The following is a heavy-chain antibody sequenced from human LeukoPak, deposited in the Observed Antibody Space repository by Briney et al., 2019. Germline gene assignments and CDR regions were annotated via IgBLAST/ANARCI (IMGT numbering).Heavy chain of an antibody. Sequence: ASVKVSCKASGGTFSSYAISWVLQAPGQGLEWMGWISAYNGNTNYAQKLQGRVTMTTDTSTSTAYMELRSLRSDDTAVYYCARGIVGVEKCFDYWGQGTLVTVSS. CDR2: ISAYNGNT. CDR1: GGTFSSYA. CDR3: ARGIVGVEKCFDY. D-gene: IGHD1-26*01. J-gene: IGHJ4*02. V-gene: IGHV1-18*01.